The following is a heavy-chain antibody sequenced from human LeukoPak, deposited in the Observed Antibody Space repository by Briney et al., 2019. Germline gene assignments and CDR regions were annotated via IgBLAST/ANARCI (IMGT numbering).Heavy chain of an antibody. J-gene: IGHJ4*02. CDR3: ARAPGYYYGSGRIDY. D-gene: IGHD3-10*01. Sequence: SETLSLTCTVSGGSISSYYWSWVRQPPGKGLEWIGYIYYSGSTNYNPSLHSRVTISVDTTKNQFSLKLSSVTAADTAVYYCARAPGYYYGSGRIDYWGQGTLVTVSS. V-gene: IGHV4-59*01. CDR1: GGSISSYY. CDR2: IYYSGST.